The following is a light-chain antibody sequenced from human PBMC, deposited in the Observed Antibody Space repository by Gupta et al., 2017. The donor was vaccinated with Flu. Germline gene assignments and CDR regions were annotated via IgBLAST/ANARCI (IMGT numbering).Light chain of an antibody. J-gene: IGKJ2*03. CDR2: VAS. Sequence: DIQMTQSPSSLSASVGDRVTITCRASQTISTYLNWYQQKPGKAPKLLMYVASSLQSGVPSRFRGSGSGTDFTLTISSLQPEDFATYYCQQTYTTPHSFGQGTKLEIK. CDR1: QTISTY. CDR3: QQTYTTPHS. V-gene: IGKV1-39*01.